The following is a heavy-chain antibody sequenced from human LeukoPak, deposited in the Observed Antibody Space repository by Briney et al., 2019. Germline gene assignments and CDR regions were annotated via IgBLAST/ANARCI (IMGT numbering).Heavy chain of an antibody. J-gene: IGHJ5*02. V-gene: IGHV1-2*02. Sequence: ASVKVSCKASGYTFTGYYIHWVRQAPGQGLEWMGWINPKSGDTNYAQKFQDRVTLTRDTSISTAYMELTDLRSDDTAVYYCARPNGDYYNWLDPWGQGTLVTVSS. CDR2: INPKSGDT. D-gene: IGHD4-17*01. CDR1: GYTFTGYY. CDR3: ARPNGDYYNWLDP.